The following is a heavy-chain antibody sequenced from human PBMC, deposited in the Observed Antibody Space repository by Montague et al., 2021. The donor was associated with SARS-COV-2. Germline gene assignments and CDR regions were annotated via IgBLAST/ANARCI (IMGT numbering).Heavy chain of an antibody. CDR3: ASDYGDYQNYYYYGMDV. CDR2: IWYDGSNK. CDR1: GFTFSSYG. J-gene: IGHJ6*02. V-gene: IGHV3-33*01. D-gene: IGHD4-17*01. Sequence: RLSCAASGFTFSSYGMHWVRQAPGKGLEWVAVIWYDGSNKYYADSVKGRFTISRDNSKNTLYLQMNSLRAEDTAVYYCASDYGDYQNYYYYGMDVWGQGTTVTVSS.